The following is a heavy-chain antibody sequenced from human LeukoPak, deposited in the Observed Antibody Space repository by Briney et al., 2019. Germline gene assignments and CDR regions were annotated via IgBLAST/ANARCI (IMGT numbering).Heavy chain of an antibody. V-gene: IGHV4-59*12. J-gene: IGHJ4*02. D-gene: IGHD6-19*01. Sequence: SETLSLTCTVSGGSISSYYWSWIRQPPGKGLEWIGYIYYSGSTNYNPSLKSRVTISVDTSKNQFSLRLSSVTAADTAVYYCAREEQWLVLWGQGTLVTVSS. CDR3: AREEQWLVL. CDR2: IYYSGST. CDR1: GGSISSYY.